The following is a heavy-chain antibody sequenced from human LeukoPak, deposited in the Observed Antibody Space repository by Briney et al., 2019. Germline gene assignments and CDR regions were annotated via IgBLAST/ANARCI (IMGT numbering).Heavy chain of an antibody. CDR2: INHSGST. CDR1: GGSFSGYY. J-gene: IGHJ6*02. CDR3: ARREYDFWSGYYYYYYGMDV. D-gene: IGHD3-3*01. Sequence: SETLSLTCAVYGGSFSGYYWSWIRLPPGRGLEWIGEINHSGSTNYNPSLKSRVTISVDTSKNQFSLKLTSVTAADTAVYYCARREYDFWSGYYYYYYGMDVWGQGTTVTVSS. V-gene: IGHV4-34*01.